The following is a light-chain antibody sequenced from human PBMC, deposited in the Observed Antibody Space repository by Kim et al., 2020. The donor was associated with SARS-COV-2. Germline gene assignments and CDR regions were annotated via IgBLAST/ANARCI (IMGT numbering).Light chain of an antibody. Sequence: PGRTVTLTCASSTGAVTPTHYPYWFQKKPGEVPRTLIFDTGSRHSWTPARFSGSLSGDKAVLTLAGAQPEDEGDYYCLLSFSGIRVFGGGTKLTVL. CDR2: DTG. CDR1: TGAVTPTHY. J-gene: IGLJ3*02. V-gene: IGLV7-46*01. CDR3: LLSFSGIRV.